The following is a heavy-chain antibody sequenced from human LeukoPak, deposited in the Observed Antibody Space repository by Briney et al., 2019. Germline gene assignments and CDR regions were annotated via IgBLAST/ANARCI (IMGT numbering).Heavy chain of an antibody. CDR2: ISGSGGST. CDR1: GFTFSSYA. Sequence: GGSLRLSCAASGFTFSSYAMSWVRQAPGKGLEWVSAISGSGGSTYYADSVKVRFTISRDNSKNTLYLQMNSLRAEDTAVYYCAKDTDYYYYYGMDVWGQGTTVTVSS. V-gene: IGHV3-23*01. J-gene: IGHJ6*02. D-gene: IGHD4-11*01. CDR3: AKDTDYYYYYGMDV.